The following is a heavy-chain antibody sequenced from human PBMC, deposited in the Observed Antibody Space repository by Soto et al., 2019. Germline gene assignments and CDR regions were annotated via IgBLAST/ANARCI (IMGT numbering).Heavy chain of an antibody. D-gene: IGHD3-10*01. CDR2: IYYSGST. V-gene: IGHV4-39*01. CDR3: ARHLRSENYHYYFDS. Sequence: KLSETLSLTCTVSGGSISSSSYYWGWIRQTPGKGLEWIGNIYYSGSTYYNPSLESRVTISIDTSKNQFSLKLSSVTAADTAMYYCARHLRSENYHYYFDSWGHGTLVTVSS. J-gene: IGHJ4*01. CDR1: GGSISSSSYY.